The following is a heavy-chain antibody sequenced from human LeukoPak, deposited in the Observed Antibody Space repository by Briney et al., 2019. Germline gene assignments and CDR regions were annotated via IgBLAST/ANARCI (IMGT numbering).Heavy chain of an antibody. CDR1: GGSISSYY. V-gene: IGHV4-59*01. Sequence: SETLSLTCTVSGGSISSYYWSWFRQPPGKGLEWIGYIYYSGSTNYNPSLKSRVTISVDTSKNQFSLKLSSVTAADTAVYYCARGIQSGNFDYWGQGTLVTVSS. CDR3: ARGIQSGNFDY. CDR2: IYYSGST. J-gene: IGHJ4*02. D-gene: IGHD5-18*01.